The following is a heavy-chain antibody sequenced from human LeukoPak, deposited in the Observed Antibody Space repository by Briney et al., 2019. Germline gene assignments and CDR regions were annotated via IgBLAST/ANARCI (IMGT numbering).Heavy chain of an antibody. CDR2: ISGDGSAT. Sequence: GGSLRLSCAASGFSNYAMAWVRQAPGKGLEWVSAISGDGSATYYGNSVKGRFTISRDNSKNTLYLQMNSLRAEDTAVYYCAKQGATAVAAGGDFDYWGQGTLVTVSS. V-gene: IGHV3-23*01. J-gene: IGHJ4*02. CDR1: GFSNYA. D-gene: IGHD6-19*01. CDR3: AKQGATAVAAGGDFDY.